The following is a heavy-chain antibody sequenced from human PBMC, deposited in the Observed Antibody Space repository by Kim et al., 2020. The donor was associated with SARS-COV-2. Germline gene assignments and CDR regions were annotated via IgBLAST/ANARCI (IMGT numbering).Heavy chain of an antibody. V-gene: IGHV3-30*04. J-gene: IGHJ6*02. CDR3: ARAWIQLWLPYYYGMDV. Sequence: GGSLRLSCAASGFTFSSYAMHWVRQAPGKGLEWVAVISYDGSNKYYADSVKGRFTISRDNSKNTLYLQMNSLRAEDTAVYYCARAWIQLWLPYYYGMDVWGQGTTVTVSS. CDR2: ISYDGSNK. D-gene: IGHD5-18*01. CDR1: GFTFSSYA.